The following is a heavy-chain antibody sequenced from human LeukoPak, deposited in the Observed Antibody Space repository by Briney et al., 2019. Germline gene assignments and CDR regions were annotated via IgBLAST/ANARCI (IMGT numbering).Heavy chain of an antibody. Sequence: GASVKVSCKASGGTFSSYAISWVRQAPGQGLEWMGGIIPIFGTANYAQKFQGRVTITTDESTSAAYMELSSLRSEDTAVYYCARMREGGSIDYWGQGTLVTVSS. J-gene: IGHJ4*02. CDR1: GGTFSSYA. D-gene: IGHD1-26*01. CDR2: IIPIFGTA. V-gene: IGHV1-69*05. CDR3: ARMREGGSIDY.